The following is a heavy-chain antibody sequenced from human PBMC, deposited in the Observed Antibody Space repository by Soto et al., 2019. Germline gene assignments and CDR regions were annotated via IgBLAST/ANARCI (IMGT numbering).Heavy chain of an antibody. Sequence: GGSLRLSCAASGFTFSSYGMHWVRQAPGKGLEWVAVISYDGSNKYYADSVKGRFTISRDNSKKTLYLQMNSLRATDTAVYSCERDGILVGASTYYYYCMDVWGQGTMVTVSS. V-gene: IGHV3-30*03. CDR1: GFTFSSYG. D-gene: IGHD1-26*01. J-gene: IGHJ6*02. CDR2: ISYDGSNK. CDR3: ERDGILVGASTYYYYCMDV.